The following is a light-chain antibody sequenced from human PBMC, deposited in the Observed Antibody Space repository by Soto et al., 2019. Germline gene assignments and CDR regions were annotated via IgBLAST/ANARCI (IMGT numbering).Light chain of an antibody. V-gene: IGLV1-47*01. CDR1: SSNIGSNY. CDR3: AAWDDSLSGKV. CDR2: RNN. J-gene: IGLJ1*01. Sequence: QSVLNHPPSASGTPGQRVTISCSGSSSNIGSNYVYWYQQLPGTAPKLLIYRNNQRPSGVPDRFSGSKSGTSASLAISGLRSEDEADYYCAAWDDSLSGKVFGTGTKVTVL.